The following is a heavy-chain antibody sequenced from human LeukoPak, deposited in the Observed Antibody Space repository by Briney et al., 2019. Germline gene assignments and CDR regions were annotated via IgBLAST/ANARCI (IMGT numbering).Heavy chain of an antibody. J-gene: IGHJ6*02. CDR3: TRTGYRRGMDV. V-gene: IGHV3-23*01. Sequence: PGGSLRLSCAVSGFTFRDAAMTWVRQAPGKGLEWVSLISSSGNNAYYADSVKGRFTISRDNGKDTLDLQLNSLRVEDTAVYFCTRTGYRRGMDVWGQGTTVTVSS. D-gene: IGHD3-16*02. CDR1: GFTFRDAA. CDR2: ISSSGNNA.